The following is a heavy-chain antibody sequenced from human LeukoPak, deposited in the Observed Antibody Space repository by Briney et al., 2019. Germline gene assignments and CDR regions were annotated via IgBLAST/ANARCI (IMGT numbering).Heavy chain of an antibody. D-gene: IGHD4-23*01. CDR3: ARGGNSPAWFDP. Sequence: SETLSLTCTVSGGSISSGGYYWSWIRQPPGKGLEWIGYIYHSGSTYYNPSLKSRVTISVDRSKNQFSLKPSSVTAADTAVYYCARGGNSPAWFDPWGQGTLVTVSS. CDR2: IYHSGST. CDR1: GGSISSGGYY. V-gene: IGHV4-30-2*01. J-gene: IGHJ5*02.